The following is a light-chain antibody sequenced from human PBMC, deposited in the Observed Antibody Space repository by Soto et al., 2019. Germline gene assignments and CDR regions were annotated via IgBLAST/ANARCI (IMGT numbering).Light chain of an antibody. CDR3: CSYAGSSTSRLYV. V-gene: IGLV2-23*02. J-gene: IGLJ1*01. Sequence: QSALTQPASVSGSPGQSITISCTGTSSDVGSYNLVSWYQQHPGKAPKLMIYEVSKRPSGVSNRFSVSKSGNTASLTISGLQAEDEADYYCCSYAGSSTSRLYVFGTGTKVTVL. CDR1: SSDVGSYNL. CDR2: EVS.